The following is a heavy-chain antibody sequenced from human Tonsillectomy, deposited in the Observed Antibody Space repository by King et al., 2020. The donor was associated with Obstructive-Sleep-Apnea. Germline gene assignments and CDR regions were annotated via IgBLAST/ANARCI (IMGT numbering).Heavy chain of an antibody. Sequence: VQLQQWGAGLLKPSETLSLTCAVYGWSVSGDYWSWIRQPPGKGLEWIGEINHSGSTNYNPSLKRRVTISVDTSKNQFSLNLSSVTAADTAVYYCARGLIQIVVVPAAIVWFDPWGQGTLVTVSS. J-gene: IGHJ5*02. CDR3: ARGLIQIVVVPAAIVWFDP. CDR1: GWSVSGDY. CDR2: INHSGST. D-gene: IGHD2-2*02. V-gene: IGHV4-34*01.